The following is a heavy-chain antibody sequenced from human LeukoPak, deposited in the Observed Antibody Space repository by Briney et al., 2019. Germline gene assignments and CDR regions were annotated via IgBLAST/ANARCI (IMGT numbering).Heavy chain of an antibody. CDR1: GGSINRSSYY. CDR3: ATAAGKYSIDY. J-gene: IGHJ4*02. V-gene: IGHV4-39*01. Sequence: KPSETLSLTCAVSGGSINRSSYYWGWIRQPPGKGLQWIGSIYYSGSTYYNPSLKSRVTISVDTYKNQFSLKLSSVTAADTAVFYCATAAGKYSIDYWGQGTLVTVSS. CDR2: IYYSGST. D-gene: IGHD6-13*01.